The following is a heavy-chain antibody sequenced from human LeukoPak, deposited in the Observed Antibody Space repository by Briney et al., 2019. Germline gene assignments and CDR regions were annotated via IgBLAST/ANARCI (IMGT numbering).Heavy chain of an antibody. Sequence: PGGSLRLSCAVSGFSISSYAMSWVRQAPGKGLEWVSAISGSGGSTYYADSVKGRFAISRDNSKNTLYLQVSSLRVEDTAVYYCAKDGLGSRPYYFEYWGQGTPVTVSS. D-gene: IGHD1-26*01. V-gene: IGHV3-23*01. CDR2: ISGSGGST. CDR3: AKDGLGSRPYYFEY. J-gene: IGHJ4*02. CDR1: GFSISSYA.